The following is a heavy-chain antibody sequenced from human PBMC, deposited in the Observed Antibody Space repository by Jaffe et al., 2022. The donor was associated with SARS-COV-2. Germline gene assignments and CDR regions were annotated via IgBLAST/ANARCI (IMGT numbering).Heavy chain of an antibody. CDR1: GDSMNSRIYF. V-gene: IGHV4-39*01. CDR2: IYYTGST. Sequence: QVQVQESGPGLVKSSETLSLTCTVSGDSMNSRIYFWAWLRQPPGKGLEWIGSIYYTGSTFYNPSLKSRVTISTDMSKNQFSLSLTSVTAADTAVYHCARHSDSGYCNGSRCPRSGWFDPWGQGTLVTVSS. D-gene: IGHD2-15*01. J-gene: IGHJ5*02. CDR3: ARHSDSGYCNGSRCPRSGWFDP.